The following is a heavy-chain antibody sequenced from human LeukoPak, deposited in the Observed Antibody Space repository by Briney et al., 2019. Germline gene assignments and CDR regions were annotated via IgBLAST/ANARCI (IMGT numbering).Heavy chain of an antibody. CDR1: GFTFSSYS. CDR2: ISSSSYI. V-gene: IGHV3-21*01. J-gene: IGHJ4*02. Sequence: GGSLRLSCAASGFTFSSYSMNWVRQAPGKGLEWVSSISSSSYIYYADSVKGRFTISRDNAKNSLYLQMNSLRAEDTAVYYCARDPEGGLEWNDYWGQGTLVTVSS. D-gene: IGHD3-3*01. CDR3: ARDPEGGLEWNDY.